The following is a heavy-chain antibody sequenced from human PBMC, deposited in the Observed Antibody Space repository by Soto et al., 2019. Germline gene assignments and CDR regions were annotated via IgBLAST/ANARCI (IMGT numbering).Heavy chain of an antibody. CDR1: GGSISSYY. J-gene: IGHJ5*02. CDR3: ARGSRAVAATPPRWFDP. D-gene: IGHD2-15*01. V-gene: IGHV4-59*01. CDR2: IYYSGST. Sequence: PSETLSLTCTVSGGSISSYYWSWIRQPPGKGLEWIGYIYYSGSTNYNPSLKSRVTISVDTSKNQFSLKLSSVTAADTAVYYCARGSRAVAATPPRWFDPWGQGTLVTVSA.